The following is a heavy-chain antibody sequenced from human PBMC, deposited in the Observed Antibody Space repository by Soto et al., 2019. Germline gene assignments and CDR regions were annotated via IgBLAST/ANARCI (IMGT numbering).Heavy chain of an antibody. CDR3: ARDHPAVYDDSCGFDAFDI. CDR1: GFTFSTYA. Sequence: QVQLVESGGGVVQPGRSLRLSCAASGFTFSTYAMHWVRQAPGKGLEWVAVISYDGSNKYYADSVKGRFTISRDNSKNTLYLQMNSLRAEETAVYYCARDHPAVYDDSCGFDAFDIWGQGTLVTVSS. V-gene: IGHV3-30-3*01. CDR2: ISYDGSNK. J-gene: IGHJ3*02. D-gene: IGHD3-22*01.